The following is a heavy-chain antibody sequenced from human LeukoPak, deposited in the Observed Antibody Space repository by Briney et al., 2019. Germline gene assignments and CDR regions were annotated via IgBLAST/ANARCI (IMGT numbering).Heavy chain of an antibody. CDR3: AKAPRQYSSSWYNY. D-gene: IGHD6-13*01. Sequence: PGGSLRLSCAASGFTFSSYAMSWVRQAPGKGLEWFSAISSSGGSTYYADSVKGRFTISRDNSKNTLYLQMNSLRAEDTAVYYCAKAPRQYSSSWYNYWGQGTLVTVSS. J-gene: IGHJ4*02. CDR2: ISSSGGST. CDR1: GFTFSSYA. V-gene: IGHV3-23*01.